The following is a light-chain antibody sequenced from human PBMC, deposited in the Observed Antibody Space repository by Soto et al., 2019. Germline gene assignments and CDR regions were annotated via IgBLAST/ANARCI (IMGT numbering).Light chain of an antibody. V-gene: IGKV1-5*03. CDR3: QHYNSYSEA. Sequence: DIHMHHFPSSLSASVGDRLTITCRASQTISSWLAWYQQKPGKAPKLLIYKASNIKSGVPSRFSGSGSGTEFTLTISSLQPDDFATYYCQHYNSYSEAFGQGTKVDIK. CDR2: KAS. CDR1: QTISSW. J-gene: IGKJ1*01.